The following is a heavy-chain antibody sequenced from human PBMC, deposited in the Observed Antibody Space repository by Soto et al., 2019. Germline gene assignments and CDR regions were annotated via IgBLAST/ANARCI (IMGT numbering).Heavy chain of an antibody. Sequence: PSETLSLTCTVSGGSISSGDFYWSWIRQPPGKGLEWIGYIYYSGSTYYNPSLKSRVTISVDTSKNQFSLKLSSVTAADTAVYYCARGPNDSSGYPFDYWGQGTLVTVSS. CDR3: ARGPNDSSGYPFDY. CDR1: GGSISSGDFY. D-gene: IGHD3-22*01. CDR2: IYYSGST. J-gene: IGHJ4*02. V-gene: IGHV4-30-4*01.